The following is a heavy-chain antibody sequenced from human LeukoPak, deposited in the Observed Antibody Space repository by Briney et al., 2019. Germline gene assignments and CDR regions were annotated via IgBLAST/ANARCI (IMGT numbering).Heavy chain of an antibody. D-gene: IGHD3-10*01. CDR1: GYTFTDYY. Sequence: GASVKVSCKASGYTFTDYYIHWVRQAPGQGLEWMGRIIPILGIANYAQKFQGRVTITADKSTSTAYMELSSLRSEDTAVYYCARGGSGSYDSFDYWGQGTLVTVSS. CDR3: ARGGSGSYDSFDY. V-gene: IGHV1-69*04. J-gene: IGHJ4*02. CDR2: IIPILGIA.